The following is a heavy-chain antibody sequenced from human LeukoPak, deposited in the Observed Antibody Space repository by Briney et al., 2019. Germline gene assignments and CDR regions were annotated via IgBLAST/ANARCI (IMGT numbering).Heavy chain of an antibody. CDR3: AREVIADLNWFDP. CDR1: GYTFTSYD. V-gene: IGHV1-8*03. CDR2: MNPNSGNT. D-gene: IGHD2-21*01. Sequence: ASVKVSCKASGYTFTSYDINWVRQATGQGLEWMGWMNPNSGNTGYAQKFQGRVTITRDTSISTAYMELSRLRSDDTAVYYCAREVIADLNWFDPWGQGTLVTVSS. J-gene: IGHJ5*02.